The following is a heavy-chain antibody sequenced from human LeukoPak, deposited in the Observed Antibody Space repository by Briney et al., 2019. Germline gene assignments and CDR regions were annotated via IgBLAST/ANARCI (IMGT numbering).Heavy chain of an antibody. D-gene: IGHD5-12*01. V-gene: IGHV3-30-3*01. J-gene: IGHJ4*02. CDR2: ISKDGSSK. Sequence: GRSLRLSCAASGFNFNDYAIHWVRQAPGKGLEWAAVISKDGSSKYYADSVRGRFTISRDNARTTLFLQMNSLRTEDTAVYYCARDTFWSRSGYIAYWGQGTLVTVSS. CDR1: GFNFNDYA. CDR3: ARDTFWSRSGYIAY.